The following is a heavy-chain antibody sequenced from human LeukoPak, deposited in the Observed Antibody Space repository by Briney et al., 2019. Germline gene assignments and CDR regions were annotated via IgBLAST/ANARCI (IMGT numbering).Heavy chain of an antibody. Sequence: SQTLSLTCSVSGTSLNSGSRYWSWIRQPAGKGLEWVGRVYASGSTNYTPSLKSRVTISIDTSRNHFSLKMTSVTAADTAVYYCARVGTAGTYRDNYFDFWGQGALVTVSS. V-gene: IGHV4-61*02. CDR2: VYASGST. CDR3: ARVGTAGTYRDNYFDF. J-gene: IGHJ4*02. CDR1: GTSLNSGSRY. D-gene: IGHD3-16*02.